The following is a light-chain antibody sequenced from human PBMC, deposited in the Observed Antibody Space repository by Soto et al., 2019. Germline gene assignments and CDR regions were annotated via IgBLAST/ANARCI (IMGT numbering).Light chain of an antibody. CDR2: DVS. J-gene: IGLJ1*01. CDR1: SSDVGGYNY. V-gene: IGLV2-11*01. Sequence: QSALTQPRSVSGSPGQSVTISCTGTSSDVGGYNYVSWYQQHPGKAPKLMIYDVSKRPSGVPDRFSGSKSGNTASLTISGLQAEDEDDYDCCSYADSYTCNYVFGTGTKLTVL. CDR3: CSYADSYTCNYV.